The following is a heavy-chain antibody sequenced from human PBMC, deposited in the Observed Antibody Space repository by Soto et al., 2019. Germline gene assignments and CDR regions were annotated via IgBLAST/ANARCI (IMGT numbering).Heavy chain of an antibody. Sequence: SETLSLTCTVSGGSISSYYWSWIRQPPGKGLEWIGYIYYSGSTNYNPSLKSRVTISVDTSKNQFSLKLSSVTAADTAVYYCARGHIVVVTAKNYYYYGMDVWGQGTTVTVS. CDR3: ARGHIVVVTAKNYYYYGMDV. CDR1: GGSISSYY. J-gene: IGHJ6*02. D-gene: IGHD2-21*02. V-gene: IGHV4-59*01. CDR2: IYYSGST.